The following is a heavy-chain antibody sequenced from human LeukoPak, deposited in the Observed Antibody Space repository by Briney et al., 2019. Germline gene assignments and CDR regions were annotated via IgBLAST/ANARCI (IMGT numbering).Heavy chain of an antibody. V-gene: IGHV3-23*01. Sequence: GGSLRLSCAASGFTLRNYAMSWVRQAPGKGLEWVSIISDNDTSKYYADSVKGRFTISRDYSKNTLYLQMSSLIAEDTAVYYCAKAYYGGPLYGSGSNDDWGQGALVTVSS. J-gene: IGHJ4*02. D-gene: IGHD3-10*01. CDR1: GFTLRNYA. CDR2: ISDNDTSK. CDR3: AKAYYGGPLYGSGSNDD.